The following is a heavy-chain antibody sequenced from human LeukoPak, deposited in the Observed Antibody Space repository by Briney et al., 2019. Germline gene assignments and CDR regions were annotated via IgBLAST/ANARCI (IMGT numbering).Heavy chain of an antibody. CDR3: ADSCTIGYLPREWDYWYFDR. CDR1: VLTFCSFG. Sequence: GGSLRLSRAPSVLTFCSFGMHWVCQAPGKGVGRVGLISYDGSNQYSADSVKGRFTISRDNSKNSLYLQLNSLRAQHTAVYYSADSCTIGYLPREWDYWYFDRWGRGTLVTVSS. D-gene: IGHD2-8*01. V-gene: IGHV3-33*05. J-gene: IGHJ2*01. CDR2: ISYDGSNQ.